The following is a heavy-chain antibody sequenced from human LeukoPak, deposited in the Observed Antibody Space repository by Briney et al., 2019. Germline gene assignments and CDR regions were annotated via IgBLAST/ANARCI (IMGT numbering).Heavy chain of an antibody. Sequence: ASVKVSCKVSGYTLTELSMHWVRQAPGKGLEWMGGFDPEDGETLYAQKFQGRVTMTEATSTDTAYMERSSLRSEDTAVYYCATDRYVGFGELLSYWGQGTLVTVSS. V-gene: IGHV1-24*01. CDR3: ATDRYVGFGELLSY. CDR2: FDPEDGET. CDR1: GYTLTELS. D-gene: IGHD3-10*01. J-gene: IGHJ4*02.